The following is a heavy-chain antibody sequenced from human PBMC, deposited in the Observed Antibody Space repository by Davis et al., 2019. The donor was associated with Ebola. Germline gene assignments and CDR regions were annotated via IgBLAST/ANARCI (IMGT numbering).Heavy chain of an antibody. V-gene: IGHV3-21*01. CDR1: GFTFSSYS. D-gene: IGHD4-17*01. Sequence: GESLKISCAASGFTFSSYSMNWVRQAPGKGLEWVSSISSRSSYIYYAESLKGRFTISRDNAKNSLYLQMDSLRAEDTAVYYCARDFYGDYSFDYWGQGSLVTVSS. J-gene: IGHJ4*02. CDR2: ISSRSSYI. CDR3: ARDFYGDYSFDY.